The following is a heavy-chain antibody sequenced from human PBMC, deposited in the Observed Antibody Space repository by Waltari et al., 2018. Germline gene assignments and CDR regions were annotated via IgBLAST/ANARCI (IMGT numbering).Heavy chain of an antibody. D-gene: IGHD3-16*02. Sequence: QVQLVQSGAEVKKPGASVKVSCKASGYTFFNYGLTWVRQAPGHGLEWMGWINAHNGEIDYVQKFQGRVTMTTDTSASTAYMELRSLTSDDTAVYFCARIYYDYVWGTYRYPYYFDYWGQGTLVTVSS. CDR2: INAHNGEI. CDR1: GYTFFNYG. V-gene: IGHV1-18*01. J-gene: IGHJ4*02. CDR3: ARIYYDYVWGTYRYPYYFDY.